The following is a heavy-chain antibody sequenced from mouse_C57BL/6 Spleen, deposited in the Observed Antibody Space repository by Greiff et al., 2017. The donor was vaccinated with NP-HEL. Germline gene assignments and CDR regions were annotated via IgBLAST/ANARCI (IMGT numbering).Heavy chain of an antibody. D-gene: IGHD2-4*01. CDR3: ARSPYDYDEDGAMDY. V-gene: IGHV3-8*01. CDR2: ISYSGST. J-gene: IGHJ4*01. Sequence: EVNLVESGPGLAKPSQTLSLTCSVTGYSIPSDYWNWIRKFPGNKLEYMGYISYSGSTYYNPSLKSRISITRDTSKNQYYLQLNSVTTEDTATYYCARSPYDYDEDGAMDYWGQGTSVTVSS. CDR1: GYSIPSDY.